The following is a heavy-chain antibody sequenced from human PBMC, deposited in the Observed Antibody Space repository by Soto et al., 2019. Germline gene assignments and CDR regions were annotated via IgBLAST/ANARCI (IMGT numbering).Heavy chain of an antibody. CDR3: ARSRDGYNFVGDC. Sequence: EVQLVESGGGLVQPGGSLRLSCAASRFTLSSYWMHWVRQAPGKGLVWISRINIDGSSTSYADSVKGRFTISRDNAKNTLYLQVNSLRAEDTAVYYCARSRDGYNFVGDCWGQGTLVTVSS. CDR1: RFTLSSYW. CDR2: INIDGSST. J-gene: IGHJ4*02. V-gene: IGHV3-74*01. D-gene: IGHD5-12*01.